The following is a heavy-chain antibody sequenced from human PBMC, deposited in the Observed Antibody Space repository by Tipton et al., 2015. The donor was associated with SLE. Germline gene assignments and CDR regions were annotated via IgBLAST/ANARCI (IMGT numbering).Heavy chain of an antibody. D-gene: IGHD6-13*01. CDR3: VKDRIATAGTGA. Sequence: QLVQSGPEVKKPGASVEVSCKTSGYTFTDYYIHWVRQAPGQGLEWMGWIDPNSGVTNFAQSFRGRVTMTSDTSITTAYMELSSLRSDDTAVYYCVKDRIATAGTGAWGQGTLVTVPS. J-gene: IGHJ5*02. CDR1: GYTFTDYY. CDR2: IDPNSGVT. V-gene: IGHV1-2*02.